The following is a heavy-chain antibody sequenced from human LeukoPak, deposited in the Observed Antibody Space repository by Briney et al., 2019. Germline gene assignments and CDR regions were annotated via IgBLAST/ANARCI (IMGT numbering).Heavy chain of an antibody. CDR2: IFTDGTTT. D-gene: IGHD6-25*01. Sequence: GGSLRLSCVASEFNFFSYGMQWVRQAPGKGLVWVSRIFTDGTTTSYADSVKGRFTISRDNAKNTLYLQMNSLRAEDTAVYYCARDLAAVHVFPPKRDAFDIWGQGTMVTVSS. CDR1: EFNFFSYG. V-gene: IGHV3-74*01. J-gene: IGHJ3*02. CDR3: ARDLAAVHVFPPKRDAFDI.